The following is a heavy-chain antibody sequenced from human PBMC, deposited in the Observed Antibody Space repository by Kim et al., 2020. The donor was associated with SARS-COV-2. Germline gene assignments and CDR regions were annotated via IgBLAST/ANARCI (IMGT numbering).Heavy chain of an antibody. Sequence: ASVKVFCKASGYTFTSYDINWVRQATGQGLEWMGWMNPKSGNTGYAQKFQGRVTMTRNTSITTAYMELSSLRSEDTAVYSCARAPKMRYDILTGTHGDYYYMDVWGKGTTVTVSS. V-gene: IGHV1-8*01. J-gene: IGHJ6*03. CDR1: GYTFTSYD. CDR2: MNPKSGNT. D-gene: IGHD3-9*01. CDR3: ARAPKMRYDILTGTHGDYYYMDV.